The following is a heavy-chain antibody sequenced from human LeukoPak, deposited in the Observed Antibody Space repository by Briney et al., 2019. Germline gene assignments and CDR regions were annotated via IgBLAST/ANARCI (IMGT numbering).Heavy chain of an antibody. J-gene: IGHJ6*03. CDR2: VDYSGDSP. CDR3: AKEGSSGWTPYYYYYMDV. CDR1: GFTLSSYE. Sequence: PGGSLRLSCTGSGFTLSSYEMTWIRQAPGKGLEWVSSVDYSGDSPYYADSVKGRFTISRDNSKNILYLQLSSLRVEDTAVYYCAKEGSSGWTPYYYYYMDVWGKGTTVTISS. D-gene: IGHD6-19*01. V-gene: IGHV3-23*01.